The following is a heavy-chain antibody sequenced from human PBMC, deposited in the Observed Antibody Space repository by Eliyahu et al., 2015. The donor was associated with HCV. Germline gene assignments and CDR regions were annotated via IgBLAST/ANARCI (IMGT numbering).Heavy chain of an antibody. CDR2: ISGNXGVI. CDR1: XFTFNTYN. Sequence: EVQLLESGGGLVQPGGSLRLSCVASXFTFNTYNMNWVLQTPGKGLEWIAXISGNXGVIYYADSVKGRFTIXRDNTKKSLFLQMNSLRQEDTALYYCTRNYYESSGIGGFWGYWGQGTLVTVS. CDR3: TRNYYESSGIGGFWGY. V-gene: IGHV3-48*02. J-gene: IGHJ4*02. D-gene: IGHD3-22*01.